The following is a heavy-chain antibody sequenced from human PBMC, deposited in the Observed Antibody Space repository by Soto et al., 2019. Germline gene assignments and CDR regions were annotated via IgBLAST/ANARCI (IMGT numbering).Heavy chain of an antibody. CDR1: GFTVSSKY. V-gene: IGHV3-66*01. CDR3: AGDVVVGDGGRCWGFPLDG. Sequence: PGGSLRLSCAASGFTVSSKYMSWVRQAPGKGLEWVSLIQSGGPTYYADSVKGRFTISRDTSENTLHLQMDSLRAEDTAVYYCAGDVVVGDGGRCWGFPLDGWAKGTRVTAAS. CDR2: IQSGGPT. D-gene: IGHD2-15*01. J-gene: IGHJ6*04.